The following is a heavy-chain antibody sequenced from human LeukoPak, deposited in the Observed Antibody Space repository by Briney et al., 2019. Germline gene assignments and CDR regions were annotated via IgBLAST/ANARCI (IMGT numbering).Heavy chain of an antibody. CDR3: AKGAKDIVVVVAAVQQIDY. D-gene: IGHD2-15*01. V-gene: IGHV3-23*01. CDR1: EFSFSSYA. Sequence: GGSLRLSCAASEFSFSSYAMNWVRQAPGKGLEWVSSLSGSGGTTYYADSVKGRFTISRDNSKNTLYLQMNSLRAEDTAVYYCAKGAKDIVVVVAAVQQIDYWGQGTLVTVSS. CDR2: LSGSGGTT. J-gene: IGHJ4*02.